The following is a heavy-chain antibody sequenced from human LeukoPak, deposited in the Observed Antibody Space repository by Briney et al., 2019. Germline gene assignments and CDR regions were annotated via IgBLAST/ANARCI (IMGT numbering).Heavy chain of an antibody. CDR2: FDPEDGET. V-gene: IGHV1-24*01. J-gene: IGHJ6*02. D-gene: IGHD1-26*01. Sequence: ASVKVSCKVSGYTLTELSMHWVRQAPGKGLEWMGGFDPEDGETIYAQKFQGRVTMTEDTSTDTAYMELSSLRSEDTAVYYCATDYQSGSYFLYYYYYGMDVWGQGTTVTVSS. CDR3: ATDYQSGSYFLYYYYYGMDV. CDR1: GYTLTELS.